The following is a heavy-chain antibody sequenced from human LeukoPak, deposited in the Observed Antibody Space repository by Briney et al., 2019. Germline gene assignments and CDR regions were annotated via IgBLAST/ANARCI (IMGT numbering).Heavy chain of an antibody. CDR3: ARVIEYSSSLYNWFDP. CDR2: IIPIFGTV. V-gene: IGHV1-69*05. CDR1: GYTFTGYY. D-gene: IGHD6-6*01. J-gene: IGHJ5*02. Sequence: SVKVSCKASGYTFTGYYMHWVRQAPGQGLEWMGGIIPIFGTVNYAQKFQGRVTITTDESTSTAYMELSSLRSEDTAVYCCARVIEYSSSLYNWFDPWGQGTLVTVSS.